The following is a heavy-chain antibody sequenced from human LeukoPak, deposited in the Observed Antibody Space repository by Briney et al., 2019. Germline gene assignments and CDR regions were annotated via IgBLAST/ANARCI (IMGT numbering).Heavy chain of an antibody. CDR3: ARAPMVRRVIILLSGPYYFDY. CDR1: GGSFSGYY. D-gene: IGHD3-10*01. V-gene: IGHV4-34*01. Sequence: SETLSLTCAVYGGSFSGYYWSWIRQPPGKGLEWIGEINHSGSTNYNPSLKSRVTISVDTSKNQFSLKLSSVTAADTAVYYCARAPMVRRVIILLSGPYYFDYWGQGTLVTVSS. CDR2: INHSGST. J-gene: IGHJ4*02.